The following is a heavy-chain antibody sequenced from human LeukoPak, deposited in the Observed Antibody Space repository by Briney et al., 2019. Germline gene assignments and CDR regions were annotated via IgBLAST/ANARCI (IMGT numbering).Heavy chain of an antibody. Sequence: GGSLRLSCAASGFTFSSYGMHWVRQAPGKGLEWVAVISYDGSNKYYADSVKGRFTISRDNSKNTLYLQMNSLRAEDTAVYYCVKELPAAFDIWGQGTMVTVSS. D-gene: IGHD1-26*01. CDR2: ISYDGSNK. J-gene: IGHJ3*02. CDR1: GFTFSSYG. V-gene: IGHV3-30*18. CDR3: VKELPAAFDI.